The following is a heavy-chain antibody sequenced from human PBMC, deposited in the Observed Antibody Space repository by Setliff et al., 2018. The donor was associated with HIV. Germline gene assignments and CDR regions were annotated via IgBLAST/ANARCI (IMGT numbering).Heavy chain of an antibody. CDR2: IIPILGIA. J-gene: IGHJ5*02. D-gene: IGHD2-2*01. V-gene: IGHV1-69*10. CDR3: ANRYCSSTSCYLGWFDP. CDR1: GGTFSSYA. Sequence: GASVKVSCKASGGTFSSYAISWVRQAPGQGLEWMGGIIPILGIANYAQKFQGRVTITADKSTSTAYMELSSLRSEDTAVYYFANRYCSSTSCYLGWFDPWGQGTLVTVSS.